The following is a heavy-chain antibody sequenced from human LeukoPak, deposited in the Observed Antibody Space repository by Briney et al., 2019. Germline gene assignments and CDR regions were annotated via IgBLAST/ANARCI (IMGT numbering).Heavy chain of an antibody. CDR1: RFTFSSYT. J-gene: IGHJ4*02. CDR3: ARDLVTVVSTTAYDY. CDR2: ISRSSTNI. D-gene: IGHD4-23*01. V-gene: IGHV3-21*01. Sequence: GGSLRLSCAASRFTFSSYTMNWVRQAPGKGLEWISSISRSSTNIDYTDSVKGRFIISRDNPKNSLYLQMNSLRAEDTAVYYCARDLVTVVSTTAYDYWGQGTLVTVSS.